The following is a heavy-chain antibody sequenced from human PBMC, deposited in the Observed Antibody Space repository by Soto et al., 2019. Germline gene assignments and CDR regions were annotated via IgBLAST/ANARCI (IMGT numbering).Heavy chain of an antibody. D-gene: IGHD6-13*01. CDR1: GFTFSSYG. Sequence: GGSLRLSCAASGFTFSSYGMHWVRQAPGKGLEWVAVIWYDGSNKYYADSVKGRFTISRDNSKNTLYLQMNSLRAEDTAVYYCARGIAAAGDYYYYGMDVWGQGTTVTVSS. CDR2: IWYDGSNK. J-gene: IGHJ6*02. CDR3: ARGIAAAGDYYYYGMDV. V-gene: IGHV3-33*01.